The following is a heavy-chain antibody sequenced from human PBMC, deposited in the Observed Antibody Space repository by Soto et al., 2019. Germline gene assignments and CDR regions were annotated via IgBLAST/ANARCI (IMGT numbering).Heavy chain of an antibody. Sequence: GGSLRLSCAASGFTFSSYGMHWVRQAPGKGLEWVAVIWYDGSNKYYADSVKGRFTISRDNSKNTLYLQMNSLRAEDTAVYYCARDRSGSYAYFDYWGQGTLVTLSS. CDR1: GFTFSSYG. CDR3: ARDRSGSYAYFDY. V-gene: IGHV3-33*01. D-gene: IGHD1-26*01. J-gene: IGHJ4*02. CDR2: IWYDGSNK.